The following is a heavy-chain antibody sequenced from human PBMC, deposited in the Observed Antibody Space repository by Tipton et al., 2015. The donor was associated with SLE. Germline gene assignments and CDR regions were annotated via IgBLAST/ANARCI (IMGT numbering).Heavy chain of an antibody. CDR2: IYYTGTT. Sequence: TLSLTCTVSGDSISSGAYYWSWIRQHPGKGLEWIGYIYYTGTTYYNPSLKSRVTISVHTPRNQFSLTLSSVTAADTAVYYCARMTTMRDLGFWGQGTLVTVSS. CDR3: ARMTTMRDLGF. D-gene: IGHD4-17*01. J-gene: IGHJ4*02. V-gene: IGHV4-31*03. CDR1: GDSISSGAYY.